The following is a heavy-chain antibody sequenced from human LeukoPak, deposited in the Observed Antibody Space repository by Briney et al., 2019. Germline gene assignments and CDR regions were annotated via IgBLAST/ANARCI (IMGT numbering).Heavy chain of an antibody. V-gene: IGHV3-33*06. Sequence: GGSLRLSCAASGFTLSSYGMRWVRQAPGRGLEWVAVIWYDGSNKYYADSVKGRFTISRDNSKNTLYLQMNSLRAEDTAVYYYAKSGYSYGPDYFDYWGQGTLVTVSS. J-gene: IGHJ4*02. D-gene: IGHD5-18*01. CDR2: IWYDGSNK. CDR1: GFTLSSYG. CDR3: AKSGYSYGPDYFDY.